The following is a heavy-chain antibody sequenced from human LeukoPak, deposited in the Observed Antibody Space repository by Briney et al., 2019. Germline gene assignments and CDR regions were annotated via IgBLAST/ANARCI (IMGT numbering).Heavy chain of an antibody. Sequence: ASETLSLTCTVSGGSITSYYWSWIRQAPGKGLEWIGYIYYSGSTNYNPSLKSRVTISVDTSKNQFSLKLSSVTAADTAVYFCARQGGFASSAGVWGKGTTVTVSS. CDR2: IYYSGST. J-gene: IGHJ6*04. CDR3: ARQGGFASSAGV. D-gene: IGHD2-2*01. CDR1: GGSITSYY. V-gene: IGHV4-59*08.